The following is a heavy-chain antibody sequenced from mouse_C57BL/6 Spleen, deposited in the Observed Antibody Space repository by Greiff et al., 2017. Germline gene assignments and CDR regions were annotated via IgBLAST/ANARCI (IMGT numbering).Heavy chain of an antibody. CDR1: GYAFSSYW. D-gene: IGHD1-1*01. CDR3: ARSGKITTVYFDY. V-gene: IGHV1-80*01. CDR2: IYPGDGDT. J-gene: IGHJ2*01. Sequence: VQLQQSGAELVKPGASVKISCKASGYAFSSYWMNWVKQRPGKGLVWIGQIYPGDGDTNYNGKFKGKATLTADKSSSTAYMQLSSLTSEDSAVYFCARSGKITTVYFDYWGQGTTLTVSS.